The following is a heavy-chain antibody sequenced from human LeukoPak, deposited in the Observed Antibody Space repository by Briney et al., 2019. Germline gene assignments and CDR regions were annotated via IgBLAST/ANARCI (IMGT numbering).Heavy chain of an antibody. CDR2: ISGSGGST. Sequence: GGSLRLSCAASGFTFSSYAMSWVRQAPGKGLEWVSAISGSGGSTYYADSVKGRFTISRDNSKNTLYLQMNSLRAEDTAVYYCATSGYSSSWYKRPYCFDYWGQGTLVTVSS. CDR3: ATSGYSSSWYKRPYCFDY. CDR1: GFTFSSYA. J-gene: IGHJ4*02. V-gene: IGHV3-23*01. D-gene: IGHD6-13*01.